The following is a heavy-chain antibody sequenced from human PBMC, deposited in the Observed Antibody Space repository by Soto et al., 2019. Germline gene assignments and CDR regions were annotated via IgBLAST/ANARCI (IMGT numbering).Heavy chain of an antibody. CDR3: GRIGLVPSDY. D-gene: IGHD6-19*01. CDR2: ISGSGGST. Sequence: EVQLLESGGGLVQPGGSLILSCAASGFTFSSYAMSWVRQAPGKGLEWVSAISGSGGSTYYADSVKGRFTISRDNSKNTLYLQMNSLRAEDTAVYYCGRIGLVPSDYWGQGTLVTVSS. CDR1: GFTFSSYA. V-gene: IGHV3-23*01. J-gene: IGHJ4*02.